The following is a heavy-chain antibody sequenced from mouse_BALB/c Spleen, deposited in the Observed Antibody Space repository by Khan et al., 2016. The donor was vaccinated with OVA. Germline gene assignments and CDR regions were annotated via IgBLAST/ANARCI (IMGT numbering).Heavy chain of an antibody. Sequence: QIQLVQSGAELAKPGASVKMSCKASGYTFINYWILWVKQRPGQGLEWIGYINPSTGYTEYNQNFEDKATLTADKSSSTAYMQLSSLTSEDSAVYYCARRGLRWDFDYGGQGTTRTVSS. CDR1: GYTFINYW. V-gene: IGHV1-7*01. J-gene: IGHJ2*01. CDR2: INPSTGYT. CDR3: ARRGLRWDFDY. D-gene: IGHD1-1*01.